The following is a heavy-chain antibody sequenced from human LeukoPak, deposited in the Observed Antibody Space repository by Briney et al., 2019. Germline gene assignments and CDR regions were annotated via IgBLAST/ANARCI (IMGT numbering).Heavy chain of an antibody. J-gene: IGHJ5*02. D-gene: IGHD2-15*01. CDR2: INPNSDGT. CDR1: GCTFTGYY. CDR3: ARDTCSGGSCLSWFDP. Sequence: ASVKVSCKASGCTFTGYYMHWVRQAPGQGLEWMGWINPNSDGTNYAQKFQGRVTMTRDTSISTAYMELSRLRSDDTAVYYCARDTCSGGSCLSWFDPWGQGTLVTVSS. V-gene: IGHV1-2*02.